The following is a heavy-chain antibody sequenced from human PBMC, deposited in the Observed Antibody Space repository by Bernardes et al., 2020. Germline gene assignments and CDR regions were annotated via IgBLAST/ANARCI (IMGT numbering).Heavy chain of an antibody. V-gene: IGHV1-18*01. CDR3: ARDENSYDYYFDY. Sequence: ASMKVSCKASGYTFTNYAISWVRQAPGQGLEWMGWISAYNGNTNYAQKLQGRVTMTTDTSTSTAYMELRSLRSDDTAVYYCARDENSYDYYFDYWGQGTLVTVSS. D-gene: IGHD5-12*01. CDR2: ISAYNGNT. CDR1: GYTFTNYA. J-gene: IGHJ4*02.